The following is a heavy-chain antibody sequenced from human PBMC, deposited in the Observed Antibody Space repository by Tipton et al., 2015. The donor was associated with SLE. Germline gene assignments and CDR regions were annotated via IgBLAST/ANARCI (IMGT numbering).Heavy chain of an antibody. D-gene: IGHD3-10*01. CDR3: ARRTSPRGYFDY. J-gene: IGHJ4*02. Sequence: TLSLTCTVSGASITSYYWSWIRQSPGKGLEWIGHTYHSGSTDFNPSLESRVTISVDRSQNQFSLRLSSVSASDTAVYYCARRTSPRGYFDYWGQGVLVTVFS. CDR1: GASITSYY. CDR2: TYHSGST. V-gene: IGHV4-59*08.